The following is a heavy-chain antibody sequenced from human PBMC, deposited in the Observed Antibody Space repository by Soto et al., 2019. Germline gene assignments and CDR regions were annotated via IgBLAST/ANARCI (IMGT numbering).Heavy chain of an antibody. Sequence: EVQLVQYGGGLVQPGRSLRLSCTSSGFSFEDYGMHWVRQAPGKGLEWVSGISWNSHYIGYADSVKGRFTISRDDAKNSVYLQMTSLRADDTALYYCAKDVYYYASGTLGAFDIWGQGTEVTVSS. CDR3: AKDVYYYASGTLGAFDI. J-gene: IGHJ3*02. D-gene: IGHD3-10*01. CDR2: ISWNSHYI. CDR1: GFSFEDYG. V-gene: IGHV3-9*01.